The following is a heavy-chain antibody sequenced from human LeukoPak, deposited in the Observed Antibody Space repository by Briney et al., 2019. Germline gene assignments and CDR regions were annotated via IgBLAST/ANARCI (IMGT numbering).Heavy chain of an antibody. CDR3: ARRPPYYYGSGSLDIFDY. J-gene: IGHJ4*02. CDR2: INPNSGGT. D-gene: IGHD3-10*01. CDR1: GYTFTGYY. Sequence: GASVKVSCKASGYTFTGYYMHWVRQAPGQGLEWMGRINPNSGGTNYAQKFQGRVTMTRDTSISTAYMELSRLRSDDTAVYYCARRPPYYYGSGSLDIFDYWGQGTPVTVSS. V-gene: IGHV1-2*06.